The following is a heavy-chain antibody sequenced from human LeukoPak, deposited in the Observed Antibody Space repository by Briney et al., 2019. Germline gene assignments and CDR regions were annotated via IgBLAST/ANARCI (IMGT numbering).Heavy chain of an antibody. CDR2: MNPNSGNT. J-gene: IGHJ6*03. CDR1: GYTFTSYD. CDR3: ARAGSDDFWSGSYYYYYMDV. Sequence: ASVTVSCKASGYTFTSYDINWVRQATGQGLEWMGWMNPNSGNTGYAQKFQGRVTMTRNTSISTAYMELSSLRSEDTAVYYCARAGSDDFWSGSYYYYYMDVWGKGTTVTVSS. D-gene: IGHD3-3*01. V-gene: IGHV1-8*01.